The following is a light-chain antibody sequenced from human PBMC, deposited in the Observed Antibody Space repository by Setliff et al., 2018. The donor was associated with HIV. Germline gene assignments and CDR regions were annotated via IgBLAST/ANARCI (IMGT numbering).Light chain of an antibody. V-gene: IGLV2-14*03. J-gene: IGLJ1*01. CDR1: SSDVGGYNY. CDR2: DVS. Sequence: QSALTQPASVSGSPGQSITISCTGTSSDVGGYNYVSCYQQHPGKAPKLMICDVSNRPSGVSNRFSGSKSGNTASLTISGLQAEDEADYYCSSYTSSSPYVFGTGTKVTVL. CDR3: SSYTSSSPYV.